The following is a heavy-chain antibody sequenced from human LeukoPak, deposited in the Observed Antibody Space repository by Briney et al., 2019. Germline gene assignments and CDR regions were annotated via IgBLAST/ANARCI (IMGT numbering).Heavy chain of an antibody. CDR1: GGSISSYY. CDR3: ARLSRLHAFDI. V-gene: IGHV4-59*01. Sequence: PSETLSLTCTVSGGSISSYYWSWIRQPPGKGLEWIGYIYYSGSTNYNPSLKSRVTISVDTSKNQFSLKLSSVTAADTAVYYCARLSRLHAFDIRGQGTMVTVSS. D-gene: IGHD6-25*01. J-gene: IGHJ3*02. CDR2: IYYSGST.